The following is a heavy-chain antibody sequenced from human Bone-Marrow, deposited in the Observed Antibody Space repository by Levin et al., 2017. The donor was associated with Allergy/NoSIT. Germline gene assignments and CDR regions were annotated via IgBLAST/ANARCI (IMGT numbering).Heavy chain of an antibody. D-gene: IGHD6-19*01. CDR3: ARDTTLAGGA. V-gene: IGHV3-7*03. J-gene: IGHJ5*02. CDR1: GFTFSSCW. Sequence: GESLKISCEASGFTFSSCWMSWVRQAPGKGLEWVANIKPDGSEKFYVDSVKGRFTISRDNAKNSLYLQMNYLGTDDTAVYYCARDTTLAGGAWGQGTLVTVS. CDR2: IKPDGSEK.